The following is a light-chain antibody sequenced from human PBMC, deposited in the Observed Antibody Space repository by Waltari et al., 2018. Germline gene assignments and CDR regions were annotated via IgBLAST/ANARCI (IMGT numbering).Light chain of an antibody. V-gene: IGLV2-14*03. CDR1: SSDVGGYNY. Sequence: QSALTQPASVSGSPGQSITISCTGTSSDVGGYNYVSWYQQHPGKAPKLMIYYVTNRPSGVSNRFSGSKSGNTASLTISGLQAEDEADYYCSSYTSSGTGVLFGGGTKLSVL. CDR3: SSYTSSGTGVL. CDR2: YVT. J-gene: IGLJ2*01.